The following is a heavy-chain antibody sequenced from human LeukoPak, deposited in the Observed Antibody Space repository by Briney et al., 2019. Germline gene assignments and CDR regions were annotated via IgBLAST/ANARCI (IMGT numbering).Heavy chain of an antibody. CDR3: ARDPFIAVAGSPLDY. CDR2: IDPSGGST. J-gene: IGHJ4*02. Sequence: GASVKVSCKASGNTFTSYYMHWVRQAPGQGLEWMGIIDPSGGSTSYAQKFQGRVTMTRDMSTSTVYMELSSLTSEDTAVYFCARDPFIAVAGSPLDYWGQGTLVTVSS. V-gene: IGHV1-46*01. CDR1: GNTFTSYY. D-gene: IGHD6-19*01.